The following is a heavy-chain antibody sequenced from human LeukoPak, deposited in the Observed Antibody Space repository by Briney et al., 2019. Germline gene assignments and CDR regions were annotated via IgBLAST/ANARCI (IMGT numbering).Heavy chain of an antibody. V-gene: IGHV4-59*01. J-gene: IGHJ6*02. CDR2: IYYSGST. Sequence: TSSETLSLTCTVSGGSISSYYWSWIRQPPGGGLEWIGYIYYSGSTNYNPSLKRRVTISLDTSKSQFSLKLRSVTAADTAVYYCARSGLDSRYYFGMDVWGQGTTVTVSS. CDR1: GGSISSYY. CDR3: ARSGLDSRYYFGMDV. D-gene: IGHD5-12*01.